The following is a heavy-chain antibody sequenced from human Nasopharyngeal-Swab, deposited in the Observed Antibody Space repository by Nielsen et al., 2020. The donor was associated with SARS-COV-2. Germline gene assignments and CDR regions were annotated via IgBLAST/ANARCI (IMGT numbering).Heavy chain of an antibody. CDR3: ARILTIFGVVASYYFDY. CDR1: GGSISSYY. D-gene: IGHD3-3*01. V-gene: IGHV4-59*01. J-gene: IGHJ4*02. CDR2: IYYSGST. Sequence: SETLSLTCTVSGGSISSYYWSWIRQPPGKGLEWIGDIYYSGSTNYNPSLKSRVTISVDTSKNQFSLKLSSVTAADTAVYYCARILTIFGVVASYYFDYWGQGTLVTVSS.